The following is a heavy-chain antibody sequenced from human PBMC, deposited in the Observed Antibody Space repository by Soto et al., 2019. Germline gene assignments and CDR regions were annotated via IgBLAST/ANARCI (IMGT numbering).Heavy chain of an antibody. Sequence: PGESLKISCKGSGYSFTSYWISWVRQMPGKGLEWMGRIDPSDSYTNYSPSFQGHVTISADKSISTAYLQWSSLKASDTAMYYCARGLYKHIVVVSSSDYWGQGTLVTVSS. CDR2: IDPSDSYT. CDR1: GYSFTSYW. D-gene: IGHD2-21*01. J-gene: IGHJ4*02. V-gene: IGHV5-10-1*01. CDR3: ARGLYKHIVVVSSSDY.